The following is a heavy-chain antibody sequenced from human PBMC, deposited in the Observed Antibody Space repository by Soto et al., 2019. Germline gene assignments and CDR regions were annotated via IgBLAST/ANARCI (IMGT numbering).Heavy chain of an antibody. CDR2: INHSGST. Sequence: PSETLSLTCAVYVGSFIGYYWSWIRQPPGKGLEWIGEINHSGSTNYNPSLKSRVTISVDTSKNQFSLKLSSVTAADTAVYYCARGWGSSSDYYYDSSGYSTGDYWGQGTLVTVSS. V-gene: IGHV4-34*01. D-gene: IGHD3-22*01. CDR3: ARGWGSSSDYYYDSSGYSTGDY. CDR1: VGSFIGYY. J-gene: IGHJ4*02.